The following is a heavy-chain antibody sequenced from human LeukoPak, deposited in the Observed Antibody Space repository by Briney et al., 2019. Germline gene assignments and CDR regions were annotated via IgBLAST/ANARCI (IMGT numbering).Heavy chain of an antibody. Sequence: SETLSLTCAVYGGSFSGYYWSWIRQPPGKGLEWIGEINHSGSTNYNPSLKSRVTISVDTSKNQFSLKLSSVTAADTAVYYCARGQLGLNYYYYYYMDVWGKGTTVTVSS. CDR3: ARGQLGLNYYYYYYMDV. D-gene: IGHD2-2*01. J-gene: IGHJ6*03. CDR1: GGSFSGYY. CDR2: INHSGST. V-gene: IGHV4-34*01.